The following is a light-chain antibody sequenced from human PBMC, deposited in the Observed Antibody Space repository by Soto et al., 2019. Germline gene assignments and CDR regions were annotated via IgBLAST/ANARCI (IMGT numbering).Light chain of an antibody. V-gene: IGKV1-5*01. CDR2: DAS. Sequence: IQMTQSPATLSASLGDRVTITCRASQSISSWLAWYQQKPGKAPKLLIYDASSLESGVPSRLSGSGSGTEFTLTISSLHPDDFATYYCQQYNSYWTFGQGTKVDIK. CDR3: QQYNSYWT. J-gene: IGKJ1*01. CDR1: QSISSW.